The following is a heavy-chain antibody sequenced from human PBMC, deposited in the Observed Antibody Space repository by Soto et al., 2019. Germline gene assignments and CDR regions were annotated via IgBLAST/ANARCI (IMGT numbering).Heavy chain of an antibody. CDR3: ARRWFGELLYCFDY. V-gene: IGHV3-7*03. J-gene: IGHJ4*02. Sequence: GGSLRLSCAASGFTFSSYWMSWVRQPPGKGLEWVANIKQDGSEKYYVDSGKGRFTISRDNAKNSLYLQMNSLRAEDTAVYYCARRWFGELLYCFDYWGQGTLVTVSS. CDR1: GFTFSSYW. CDR2: IKQDGSEK. D-gene: IGHD3-10*01.